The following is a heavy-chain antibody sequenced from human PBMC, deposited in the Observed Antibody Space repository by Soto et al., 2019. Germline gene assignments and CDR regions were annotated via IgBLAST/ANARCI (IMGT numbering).Heavy chain of an antibody. V-gene: IGHV3-23*01. CDR3: ARKGPPRDAFDI. J-gene: IGHJ3*02. Sequence: EVQLLESGGGLVQPGGSLRLSCAASGFTFSSYAMSWVRQPPGKGLEWVSGVLGGGGSTFYADSVKGRFTISRDNSKNTLYGQRHSLRAEDTAIYYCARKGPPRDAFDIWGQGTMVTVSS. CDR2: VLGGGGST. CDR1: GFTFSSYA.